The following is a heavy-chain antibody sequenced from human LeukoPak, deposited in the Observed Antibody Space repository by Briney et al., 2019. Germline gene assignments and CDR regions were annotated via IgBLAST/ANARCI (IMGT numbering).Heavy chain of an antibody. D-gene: IGHD4-17*01. V-gene: IGHV3-23*01. CDR3: ARDDYGDWPPLFDY. J-gene: IGHJ4*02. CDR1: GFTFSALA. Sequence: GVSLRLSCAASGFTFSALAMNWVRQAPGKGLEWVSFISRSDGTAYYADSVKGRFTISRDNSKNTLYLQMNSLGAEDTAQYFCARDDYGDWPPLFDYWGQGTLVTVSS. CDR2: ISRSDGTA.